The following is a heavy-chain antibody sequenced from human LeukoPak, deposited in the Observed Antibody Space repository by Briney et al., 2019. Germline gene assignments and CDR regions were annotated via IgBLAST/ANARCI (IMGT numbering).Heavy chain of an antibody. CDR3: ARAPVYSGNFFDS. CDR2: IYYSGST. CDR1: GGSISSGDYY. D-gene: IGHD1-26*01. Sequence: PSQTLSLTCTVSGGSISSGDYYWSWIRQPPGKGLEWIAYIYYSGSTYYNPSLKSRVSISLDTSKNQFSLNLSSVTAADTAVYYSARAPVYSGNFFDSWGHGNLVTVSS. V-gene: IGHV4-30-4*01. J-gene: IGHJ4*01.